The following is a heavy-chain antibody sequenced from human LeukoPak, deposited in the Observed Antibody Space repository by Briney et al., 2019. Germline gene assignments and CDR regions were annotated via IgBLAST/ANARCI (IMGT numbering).Heavy chain of an antibody. CDR1: GYTFTGYY. J-gene: IGHJ1*01. CDR2: INPNSGGT. V-gene: IGHV1-2*06. Sequence: ASVKVSCKASGYTFTGYYMHWVRQAPGQGLEWMGRINPNSGGTNYAQKFQGRVTMTRDTSISTAYMELSRLRSDDTAVYYCARDLYCSGGSCYHGAEYFQHWGQSTLVTVSS. D-gene: IGHD2-15*01. CDR3: ARDLYCSGGSCYHGAEYFQH.